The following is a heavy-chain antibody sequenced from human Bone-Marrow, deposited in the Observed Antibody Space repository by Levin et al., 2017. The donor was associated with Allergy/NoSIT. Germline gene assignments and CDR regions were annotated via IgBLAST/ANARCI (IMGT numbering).Heavy chain of an antibody. Sequence: GGSLRLSCVVSGFIFKNYAMSWVRQAPGKGLEWVAVISGSGRSTYYADSVRGRFAISRDNSKNTLFLQMNSLTAEDTAVYYCADIGYIDYGDFWGQGTLVTVSS. D-gene: IGHD1-1*01. CDR2: ISGSGRST. CDR3: ADIGYIDYGDF. J-gene: IGHJ4*02. CDR1: GFIFKNYA. V-gene: IGHV3-23*01.